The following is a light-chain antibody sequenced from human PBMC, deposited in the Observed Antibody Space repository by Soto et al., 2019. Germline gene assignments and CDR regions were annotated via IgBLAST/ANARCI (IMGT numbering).Light chain of an antibody. Sequence: EVVMTQSPATLSVSPGERATLSCRASQNLGTLYLAWFQQKSGQAPRLLIYSASRRATGIPDRFTGSGSGTDFTLTITSLQPDDFATYFCQQYDSYVVTFGGGTKVDIK. CDR2: SAS. CDR3: QQYDSYVVT. V-gene: IGKV3-20*01. J-gene: IGKJ4*01. CDR1: QNLGTLY.